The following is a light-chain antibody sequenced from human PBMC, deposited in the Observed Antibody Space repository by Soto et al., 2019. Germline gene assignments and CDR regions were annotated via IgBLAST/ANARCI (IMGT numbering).Light chain of an antibody. CDR3: QSYDSSLSGSEV. CDR1: SSNIGAGHD. Sequence: QLVLTQPPSVSGAPGQRVTISCTGSSSNIGAGHDVHWYQQLPGTAPKLLIYGNGNRPSGVPERFSGSKSGTSASLAITGLQAEDEADYYCQSYDSSLSGSEVFGTGTKLTVL. V-gene: IGLV1-40*01. CDR2: GNG. J-gene: IGLJ1*01.